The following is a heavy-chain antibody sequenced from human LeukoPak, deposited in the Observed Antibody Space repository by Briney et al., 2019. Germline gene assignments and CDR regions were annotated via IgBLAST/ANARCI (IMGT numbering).Heavy chain of an antibody. CDR1: GGSISSYY. Sequence: SETLSPTCTVSGGSISSYYWSWIRQPPGKGLEWIGYIYYSGSTNYNPSLKNRVTISVDTSKNQFSLKLSSVTAADTAVYYCARDRVPYDAFDIWGQGTMVTVSS. D-gene: IGHD1-1*01. CDR2: IYYSGST. V-gene: IGHV4-59*01. J-gene: IGHJ3*02. CDR3: ARDRVPYDAFDI.